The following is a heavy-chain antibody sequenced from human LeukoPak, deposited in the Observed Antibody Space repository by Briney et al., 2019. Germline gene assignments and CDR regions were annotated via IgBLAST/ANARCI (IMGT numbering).Heavy chain of an antibody. J-gene: IGHJ5*02. CDR1: GFTFSDYY. Sequence: GGSLRLSCAASGFTFSDYYMSWIRQAPGEGLEWVSHISGSGSTIYHADSVRGRFTISRDNAKKSLYLQMNSLRAEDTAVYYCASSSSWYSGWFDPWGPGTLVTVSS. D-gene: IGHD6-13*01. CDR3: ASSSSWYSGWFDP. V-gene: IGHV3-11*01. CDR2: ISGSGSTI.